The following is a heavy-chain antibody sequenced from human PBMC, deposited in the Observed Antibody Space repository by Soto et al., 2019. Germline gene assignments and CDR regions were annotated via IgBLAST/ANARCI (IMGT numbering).Heavy chain of an antibody. CDR1: GYTFTSSG. Sequence: ASVKVACKASGYTFTSSGISWVRQATGQGPEWMGWISAYNGNTNYAQKLQGRVTMTTDTSTSTAYMELRSLRSDDTAVYYCARDGRGLDCSGGSCYVHYYYGMDVWGQGTTVTVSS. D-gene: IGHD2-15*01. CDR2: ISAYNGNT. V-gene: IGHV1-18*01. J-gene: IGHJ6*02. CDR3: ARDGRGLDCSGGSCYVHYYYGMDV.